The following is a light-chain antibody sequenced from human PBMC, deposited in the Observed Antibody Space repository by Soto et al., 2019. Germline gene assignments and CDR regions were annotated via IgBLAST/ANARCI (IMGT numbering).Light chain of an antibody. CDR2: DAS. J-gene: IGKJ2*01. CDR1: QSVSGS. V-gene: IGKV3-20*01. CDR3: QQYGSSPPYT. Sequence: EIVLTQSPATLSLSPGERATLSCRASQSVSGSLAWYQQKPGQAPRLLIYDASNRATGIPARFSGSGSGTDFTLTISRLEPEDFAVYYCQQYGSSPPYTFGQGTKLEIK.